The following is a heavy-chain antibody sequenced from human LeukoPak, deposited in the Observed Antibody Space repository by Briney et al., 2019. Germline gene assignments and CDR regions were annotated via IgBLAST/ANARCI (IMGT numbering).Heavy chain of an antibody. CDR3: ANTLGYCSSTSCSWDYYYYMDV. CDR2: IIPIFGTA. V-gene: IGHV1-69*13. J-gene: IGHJ6*03. CDR1: GGTFSSYA. Sequence: SVKVSCKASGGTFSSYAISWVRQAPGQGLEWMGGIIPIFGTANYAQKFQGRVTITADESTSTAYMELSSLRSEDTAVYYCANTLGYCSSTSCSWDYYYYMDVWGKGTTVTVSS. D-gene: IGHD2-2*01.